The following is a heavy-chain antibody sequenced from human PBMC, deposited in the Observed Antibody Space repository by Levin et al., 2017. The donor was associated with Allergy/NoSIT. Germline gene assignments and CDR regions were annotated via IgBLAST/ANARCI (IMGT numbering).Heavy chain of an antibody. Sequence: GGSLRLSCAASGFTFSDYYMSWIRQAPGKGLEWVSYISSSGSTIYYADSVKGRFTISRDNAKNSLYLQMNSLRAEDTAVYYCARAQLAADSTEGFDYWGQGTLVTVSS. J-gene: IGHJ4*02. CDR2: ISSSGSTI. CDR3: ARAQLAADSTEGFDY. V-gene: IGHV3-11*01. D-gene: IGHD6-13*01. CDR1: GFTFSDYY.